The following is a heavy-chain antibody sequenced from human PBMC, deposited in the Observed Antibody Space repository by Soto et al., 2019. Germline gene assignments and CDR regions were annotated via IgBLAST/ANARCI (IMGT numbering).Heavy chain of an antibody. CDR1: GGSLSGYF. D-gene: IGHD3-3*01. Sequence: QVHLEQWGAGLLKPSETLSLTCAVYGGSLSGYFWSWVRQPPGKGLEWIGEINHSGSTNYNPSLKSRVTISVDKSKHQFSLRLSSVTAADSAIYYCASYHYYDFWIGSRHYMDVWGRGTTVTVSS. CDR3: ASYHYYDFWIGSRHYMDV. CDR2: INHSGST. V-gene: IGHV4-34*01. J-gene: IGHJ6*03.